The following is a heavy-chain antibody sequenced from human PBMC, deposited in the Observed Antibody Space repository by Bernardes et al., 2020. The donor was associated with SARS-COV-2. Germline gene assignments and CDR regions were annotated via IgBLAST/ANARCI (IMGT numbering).Heavy chain of an antibody. V-gene: IGHV3-9*01. CDR1: GFTFDDYA. J-gene: IGHJ4*02. CDR2: ISWNSGNL. CDR3: AKADTAKPEYYFDY. Sequence: GGSLRLSRTTSGFTFDDYAMHWVRQAPGKGLEWVSGISWNSGNLVYADSVKGRFTISRDNAKNSLYLQMHSLTPEDTAWYYCAKADTAKPEYYFDYWGKGTLVTVSS. D-gene: IGHD2-21*02.